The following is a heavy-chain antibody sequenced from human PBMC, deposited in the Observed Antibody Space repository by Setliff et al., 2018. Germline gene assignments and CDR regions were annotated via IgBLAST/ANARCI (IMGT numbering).Heavy chain of an antibody. J-gene: IGHJ6*03. D-gene: IGHD3-10*01. Sequence: ASVKVSCKASGYTFTTYAMGWMRQIPGQGLEWMGWINTNTGNPNYARGFTGRFVFSLDTSVSTAYLQISSLKPEDTAVYYCARASRFGTVKWRGDYYMDVWGKGTTVTVSS. CDR3: ARASRFGTVKWRGDYYMDV. CDR1: GYTFTTYA. V-gene: IGHV7-4-1*02. CDR2: INTNTGNP.